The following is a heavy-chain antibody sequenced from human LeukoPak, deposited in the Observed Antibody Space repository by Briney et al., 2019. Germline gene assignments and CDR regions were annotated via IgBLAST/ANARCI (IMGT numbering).Heavy chain of an antibody. CDR3: AATRFRAENNWFDP. Sequence: ASVKVSCKVSGYTLTELSMHWVRQAPGKGLEWMGGFDPEDGETIYAQKFQGRVTMTEDTSTDTAYMELSSLRSEDTAVYYCAATRFRAENNWFDPWGQGTLVTVSS. J-gene: IGHJ5*02. CDR1: GYTLTELS. CDR2: FDPEDGET. D-gene: IGHD1-26*01. V-gene: IGHV1-24*01.